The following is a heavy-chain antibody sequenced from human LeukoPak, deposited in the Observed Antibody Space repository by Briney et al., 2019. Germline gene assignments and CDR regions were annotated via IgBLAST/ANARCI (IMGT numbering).Heavy chain of an antibody. J-gene: IGHJ4*02. CDR2: ISGSGGST. Sequence: PGGSLRLSCAASGFTFSSYAMSWVRQAPGKGLEWVSAISGSGGSTYYADSVKGRFTISRDNSKNTLYLQMNSLRAEDTAVYYCATSQNPTYYFDYWGQGTLVTVSS. CDR3: ATSQNPTYYFDY. V-gene: IGHV3-23*01. CDR1: GFTFSSYA.